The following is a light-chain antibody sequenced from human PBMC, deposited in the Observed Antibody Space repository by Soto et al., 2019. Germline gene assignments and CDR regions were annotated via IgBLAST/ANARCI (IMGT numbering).Light chain of an antibody. CDR3: QQYDKYWT. V-gene: IGKV1-5*03. J-gene: IGKJ1*01. Sequence: IQLTQSPSSLSASVGDRVTITCRASQDIAIYLAFYQQKPGEAPKLLIYKASRLERGVPSRFSGSESGTEFTPTITSLQADDFATYYCQQYDKYWTLGQGTKVDI. CDR1: QDIAIY. CDR2: KAS.